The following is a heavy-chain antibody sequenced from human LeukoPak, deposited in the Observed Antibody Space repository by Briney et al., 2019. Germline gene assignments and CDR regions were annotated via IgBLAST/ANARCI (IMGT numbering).Heavy chain of an antibody. CDR1: GFSFENYN. CDR3: ARDRSGSSSVDDAFDI. D-gene: IGHD1-26*01. V-gene: IGHV3-21*01. J-gene: IGHJ3*02. CDR2: INVITGYI. Sequence: PGGSLRLSCAASGFSFENYNMNWVRQAPGKGLEWVAYINVITGYIYYADSLKGRFTISRDNAKKSLFLEMNSLRVEDTAVYYCARDRSGSSSVDDAFDIWGQGIMVTVSS.